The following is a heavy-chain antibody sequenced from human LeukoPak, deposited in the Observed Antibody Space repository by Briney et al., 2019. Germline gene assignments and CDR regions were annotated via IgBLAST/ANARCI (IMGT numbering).Heavy chain of an antibody. CDR1: GGSISSGDYY. Sequence: SQTLSLTCTVSGGSISSGDYYWSWIRQPPGTGLEWIGYIYYSGSTYYNPPLKSRVTISVDTSKNQFSLKLSSVTAADTAVYYCAGTYYDFTSPFDYWGQGTLVTVSS. V-gene: IGHV4-30-4*08. D-gene: IGHD3-3*01. J-gene: IGHJ4*02. CDR3: AGTYYDFTSPFDY. CDR2: IYYSGST.